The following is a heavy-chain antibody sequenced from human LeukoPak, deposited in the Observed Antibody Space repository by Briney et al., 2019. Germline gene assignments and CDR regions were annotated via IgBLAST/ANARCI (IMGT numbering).Heavy chain of an antibody. V-gene: IGHV4-4*07. Sequence: SETLSLTCTVSGGSISSYYWSWIRQPAGKGLEWIGRIYTSGSTNYNPSLKSRVTMLVDTSKNQFSLKLSSVTAADTAVYYCARARSGSYYTGYYYYGMDVWGQGTTVTVSS. CDR2: IYTSGST. J-gene: IGHJ6*02. CDR3: ARARSGSYYTGYYYYGMDV. D-gene: IGHD1-26*01. CDR1: GGSISSYY.